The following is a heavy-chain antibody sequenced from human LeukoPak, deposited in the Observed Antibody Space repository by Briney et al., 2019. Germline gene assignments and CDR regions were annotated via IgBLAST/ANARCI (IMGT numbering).Heavy chain of an antibody. CDR1: GGSISSYY. CDR3: ARGVVVPAAMVWFDP. CDR2: IYYSGST. J-gene: IGHJ5*02. V-gene: IGHV4-59*01. Sequence: SETLSLTCTVSGGSISSYYWSRIRQPPGKGLEWIGYIYYSGSTNYNPSLKSRVTISVDTSKNQFSLKLSSVTAADTAVYYCARGVVVPAAMVWFDPWGQGTLVTVSS. D-gene: IGHD2-2*01.